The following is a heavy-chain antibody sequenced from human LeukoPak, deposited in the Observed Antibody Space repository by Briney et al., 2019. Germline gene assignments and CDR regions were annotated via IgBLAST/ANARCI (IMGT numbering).Heavy chain of an antibody. J-gene: IGHJ4*02. CDR1: GGSISSGGYY. CDR3: ARGTYAMVRGLLY. V-gene: IGHV4-30-2*01. D-gene: IGHD3-10*01. Sequence: TLSLTCTVSGGSISSGGYYWSWIRQPPGKGLKWIGYIYHSGSTYYNPSLKSRVTISVDRSKNQFSLKLSSVTAADTAVYYCARGTYAMVRGLLYWGQGTLVTVSS. CDR2: IYHSGST.